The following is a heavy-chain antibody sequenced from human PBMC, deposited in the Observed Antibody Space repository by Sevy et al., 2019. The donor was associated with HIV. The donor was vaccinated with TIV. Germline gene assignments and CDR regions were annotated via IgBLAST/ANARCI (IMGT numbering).Heavy chain of an antibody. J-gene: IGHJ3*02. CDR2: IYYSGST. CDR3: ARDYTDDSSGYEGQWAFDI. CDR1: GGSISSGDYY. D-gene: IGHD3-22*01. Sequence: SETLSLTCTVSGGSISSGDYYWSWIRQPPGKGLEWIGYIYYSGSTYYNPSLKSRVTISVDTSKNQFSLKLSSVTAAETAGYYCARDYTDDSSGYEGQWAFDIWGQGTMVTVSS. V-gene: IGHV4-30-4*01.